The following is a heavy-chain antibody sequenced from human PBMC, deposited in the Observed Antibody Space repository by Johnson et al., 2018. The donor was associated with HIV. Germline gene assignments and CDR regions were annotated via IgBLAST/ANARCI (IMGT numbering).Heavy chain of an antibody. J-gene: IGHJ3*02. Sequence: QVQLVESGGGVVQPGGSLRLSCAASGFTFSNYGMHWVRQAPGKGLEWVSVIYSGGSTYYADSVKGRFTISRDNSKNTLYLQMNSLRAEDTAVYYCAKDRMYDYGDYGGAFDIWGQGTMVTVSS. D-gene: IGHD4-17*01. CDR3: AKDRMYDYGDYGGAFDI. CDR1: GFTFSNYG. V-gene: IGHV3-NL1*01. CDR2: IYSGGST.